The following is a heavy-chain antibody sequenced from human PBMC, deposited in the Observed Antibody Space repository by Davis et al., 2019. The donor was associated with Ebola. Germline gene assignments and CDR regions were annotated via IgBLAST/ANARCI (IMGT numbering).Heavy chain of an antibody. Sequence: MPSETLSLTCAVSGGSISSSNWWSWIRQPPGKGLEWIGEINHSGRTNYNPSLKSRVTISVDTSKNQFSLKLSSVTAADTAVYYCARVVVEMATAFDYWGQGTLVTVSS. J-gene: IGHJ4*02. CDR2: INHSGRT. V-gene: IGHV4-4*02. CDR1: GGSISSSNW. D-gene: IGHD5-24*01. CDR3: ARVVVEMATAFDY.